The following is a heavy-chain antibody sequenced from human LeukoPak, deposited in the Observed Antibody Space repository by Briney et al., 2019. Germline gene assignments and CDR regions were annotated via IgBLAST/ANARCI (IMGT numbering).Heavy chain of an antibody. CDR2: IYYSGRT. V-gene: IGHV4-39*07. CDR3: ARVEGGYFALDY. J-gene: IGHJ4*02. CDR1: GGSISSSSYY. Sequence: SETLSLTCTVSGGSISSSSYYWGWTRQPPGKGLEWIGSIYYSGRTYYNPSLKSRVTISVDTSKNQFSLKLSSVTAADTAVYYCARVEGGYFALDYWGQGTLVTVSS. D-gene: IGHD5-12*01.